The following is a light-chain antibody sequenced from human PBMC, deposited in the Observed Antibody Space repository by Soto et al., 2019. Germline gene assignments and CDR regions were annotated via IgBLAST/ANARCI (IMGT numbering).Light chain of an antibody. CDR1: ETVAGSY. V-gene: IGKV3-20*01. CDR3: QLYGTSPKT. Sequence: EIVWTQSPGTLSLSPGERATLSCRASETVAGSYLAWYQQKPGQAPRLLIHGASTRATGIADRFSGSGSGTDFTLTISRLEPEDFAVYYCQLYGTSPKTFGQGTKV. J-gene: IGKJ1*01. CDR2: GAS.